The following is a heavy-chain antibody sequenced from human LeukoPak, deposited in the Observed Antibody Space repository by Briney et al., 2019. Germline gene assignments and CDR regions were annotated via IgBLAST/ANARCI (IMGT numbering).Heavy chain of an antibody. D-gene: IGHD6-13*01. CDR1: GFTFSSYG. J-gene: IGHJ4*02. CDR3: AREPYSSSWYGVDY. Sequence: PGGSLRLSCAASGFTFSSYGMHWVRQAPGKGLEWVAVIWYDGSNKYYADSVKGRFTISRDNSKNTLYLQMNSLRAEDTAVYYCAREPYSSSWYGVDYWGQGTLVTVSS. CDR2: IWYDGSNK. V-gene: IGHV3-33*01.